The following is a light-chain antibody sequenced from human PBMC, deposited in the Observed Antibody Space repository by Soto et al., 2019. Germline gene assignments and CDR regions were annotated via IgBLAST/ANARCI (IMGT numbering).Light chain of an antibody. J-gene: IGKJ3*01. V-gene: IGKV1-5*03. CDR2: KAS. Sequence: DIQMTQSPSTLSASVGDRVTITCRASQSISSWLAWYQQKPGKAPKLLIYKASSLESGVPSRFSGSGSGTEFTLTISSLQPDDFATYYCQHYNSYLTFGPGTKVDIK. CDR3: QHYNSYLT. CDR1: QSISSW.